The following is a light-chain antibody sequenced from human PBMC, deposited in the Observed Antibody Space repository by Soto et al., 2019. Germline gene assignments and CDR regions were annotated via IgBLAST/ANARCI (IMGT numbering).Light chain of an antibody. V-gene: IGKV2-24*01. CDR1: QSLVHSDGNTS. CDR2: MIS. J-gene: IGKJ2*01. CDR3: MQATQYPYT. Sequence: DIVMTQTPLSSPVTLGQPASISCRSSQSLVHSDGNTSLSWFQQRPGQPPRLLIYMISNRFSGVPDRFSGSGAGTDFTLQISRVEAEDVGVFYCMQATQYPYTFGQGTKLEIK.